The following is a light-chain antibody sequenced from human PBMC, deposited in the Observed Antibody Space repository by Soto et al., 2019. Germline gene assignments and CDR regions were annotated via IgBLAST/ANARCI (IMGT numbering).Light chain of an antibody. CDR2: EAS. CDR1: QSVSNNY. CDR3: QQYGSSGT. V-gene: IGKV3-20*01. Sequence: EVVLTQSPGTLSLSPGERATLSCGASQSVSNNYLSWYQQKPGQAPRLLIFEASTRATGIPDRFSGSGSGTDFTLTISRLEPEDFAVYYCQQYGSSGTFGQGTKVDIK. J-gene: IGKJ1*01.